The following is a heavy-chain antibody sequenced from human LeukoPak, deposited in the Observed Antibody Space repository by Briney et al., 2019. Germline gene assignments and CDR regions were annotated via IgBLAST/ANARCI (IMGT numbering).Heavy chain of an antibody. J-gene: IGHJ3*02. CDR1: GGSSSGYF. D-gene: IGHD1-26*01. CDR3: ASPASIVGATWTNAFDI. V-gene: IGHV4-34*01. CDR2: INHSGST. Sequence: SETLSLTCSVSGGSSSGYFWSWIRQPPGKGLEWIGEINHSGSTNYNPSLKSRVTISVDKSKNQFSLKLSSVTAADTAVYYCASPASIVGATWTNAFDIWGQGTMVTVSS.